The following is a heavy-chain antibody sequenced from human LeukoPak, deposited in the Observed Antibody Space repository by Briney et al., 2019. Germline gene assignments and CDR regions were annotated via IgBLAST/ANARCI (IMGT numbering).Heavy chain of an antibody. CDR3: AREQPYSGYAPNYFDY. J-gene: IGHJ4*02. CDR1: GGSISSYY. CDR2: IYYSGST. D-gene: IGHD5-12*01. V-gene: IGHV4-59*01. Sequence: PSETLSLTCTVSGGSISSYYWSWIRQPPGKGLEWIGYIYYSGSTNYNPSLKSRVTISVDTSKNQFSLKLSSVTAADTAVYYCAREQPYSGYAPNYFDYWGQGTLVTVSS.